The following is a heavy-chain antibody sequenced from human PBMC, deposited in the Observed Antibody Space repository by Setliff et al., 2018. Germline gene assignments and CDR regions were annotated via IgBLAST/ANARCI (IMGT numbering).Heavy chain of an antibody. CDR1: GFTFSSYW. Sequence: GPLRLSCAASGFTFSSYWMSWVRQAPGKGLEWVANIKQDGSEKYYVDSVKGRFTISRDNAKNSLYLQMNSLRAEDTAVYYCARDVRVYDSSGYYYYYYGMDVWGQGTTVTVSS. CDR2: IKQDGSEK. V-gene: IGHV3-7*01. J-gene: IGHJ6*02. CDR3: ARDVRVYDSSGYYYYYYGMDV. D-gene: IGHD3-22*01.